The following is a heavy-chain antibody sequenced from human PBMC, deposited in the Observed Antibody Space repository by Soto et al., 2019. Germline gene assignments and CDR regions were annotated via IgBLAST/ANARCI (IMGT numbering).Heavy chain of an antibody. J-gene: IGHJ4*02. Sequence: SVKVSCKASGSSLSTNPISWVRQAPGQGLEWMGGTGSGTGPGNHAQKFQGRLTVTADKSTSTVYMELTNLSSEDTAAYYCARRHSGGFFRFFDSWGQGTLVTVSS. CDR2: TGSGTGPG. D-gene: IGHD2-15*01. V-gene: IGHV1-69*06. CDR1: GSSLSTNP. CDR3: ARRHSGGFFRFFDS.